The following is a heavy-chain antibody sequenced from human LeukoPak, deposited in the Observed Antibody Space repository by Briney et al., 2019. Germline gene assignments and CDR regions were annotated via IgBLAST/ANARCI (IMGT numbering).Heavy chain of an antibody. Sequence: GGSLRLSCVASGFTFNNYAMTWVRQAPGKGLEWVSAISGSGYSTYYADSVKGRFTIARDNSKNTLYLQMNSLRAEDTALYFCAQWSRYFDYWGQGTLVTVSS. V-gene: IGHV3-23*01. CDR3: AQWSRYFDY. D-gene: IGHD1-26*01. CDR1: GFTFNNYA. J-gene: IGHJ4*02. CDR2: ISGSGYST.